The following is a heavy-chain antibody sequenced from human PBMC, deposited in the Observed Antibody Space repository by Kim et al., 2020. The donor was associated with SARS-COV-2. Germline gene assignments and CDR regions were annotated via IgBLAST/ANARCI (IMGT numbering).Heavy chain of an antibody. D-gene: IGHD2-2*01. CDR2: ISAYNGNT. CDR1: GYTFTSYG. CDR3: ARAIYCSSTSCYLWVYYYGMDV. J-gene: IGHJ6*02. V-gene: IGHV1-18*01. Sequence: ASVKVSCKASGYTFTSYGISWVRQAPGQGLEWMGWISAYNGNTNYAQKLQGRVTMTTDTSTSTAYMELRSLRSDDTAVYYCARAIYCSSTSCYLWVYYYGMDVWGQGTTVTVSS.